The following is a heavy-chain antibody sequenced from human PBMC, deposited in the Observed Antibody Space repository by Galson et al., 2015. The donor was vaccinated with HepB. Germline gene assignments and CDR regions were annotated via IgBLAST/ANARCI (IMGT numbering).Heavy chain of an antibody. Sequence: SLRLSCAASGFTFSSYAMSWVRQAPGKGLEWVSAISGSGGSTYYADSVKGRFTISRDNSKNTLYLQMNSLRAEDTAVYYCAKGGQGSSWYDHYFDYWGQGTLVTVSS. J-gene: IGHJ4*02. D-gene: IGHD6-13*01. V-gene: IGHV3-23*01. CDR2: ISGSGGST. CDR3: AKGGQGSSWYDHYFDY. CDR1: GFTFSSYA.